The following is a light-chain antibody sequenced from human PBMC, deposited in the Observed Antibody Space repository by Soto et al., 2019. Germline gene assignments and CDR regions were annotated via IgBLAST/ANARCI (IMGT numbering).Light chain of an antibody. V-gene: IGKV3-15*01. J-gene: IGKJ1*01. Sequence: ETVMTQSPATLSVSPGERVTLSCRASRSVSSHLAWYQHKPGQSPRLLIYGASTRATGIPARFSGRGSGTEFTLTISSLQSEDSAVYYCHQYDDWPPWTFGQGTKVEVK. CDR1: RSVSSH. CDR3: HQYDDWPPWT. CDR2: GAS.